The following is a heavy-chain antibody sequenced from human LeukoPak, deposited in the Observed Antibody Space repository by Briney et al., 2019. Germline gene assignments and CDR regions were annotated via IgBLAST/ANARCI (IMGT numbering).Heavy chain of an antibody. D-gene: IGHD2-2*01. CDR3: ARGEYQLPIDY. CDR2: IWYDGSNK. CDR1: GLTFTIYG. Sequence: GRSLRLSCAASGLTFTIYGMQWARQAADKGLEWVAVIWYDGSNKYYADSVKGRFTISRDNSKNTLYLQMASLIAEDTAVYYCARGEYQLPIDYWGQGTLVTVSS. V-gene: IGHV3-33*01. J-gene: IGHJ4*02.